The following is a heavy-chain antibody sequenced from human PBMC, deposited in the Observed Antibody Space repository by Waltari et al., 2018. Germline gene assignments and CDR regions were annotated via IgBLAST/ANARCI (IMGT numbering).Heavy chain of an antibody. V-gene: IGHV3-23*01. CDR2: ISGSGGST. CDR1: GFTFSSYA. J-gene: IGHJ4*02. D-gene: IGHD6-19*01. CDR3: AKFGAVAGKGY. Sequence: EVQLLESGGGLVQPGGSLRLSCAASGFTFSSYAMSWVRQAPGRGRGWVSAISGSGGSTYYADSVKGRFTISRDNSKNTLYLQMNSLRAEDTAVYYCAKFGAVAGKGYWGQGTLVTVSS.